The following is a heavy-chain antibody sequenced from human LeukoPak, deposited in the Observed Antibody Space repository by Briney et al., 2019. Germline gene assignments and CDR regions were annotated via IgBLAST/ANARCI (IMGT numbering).Heavy chain of an antibody. Sequence: GGSLRLSCVASGFSLSGYWMYWVRQAPGKGLMYISRNNGDGSTTNYADVVKGRFTMSRDNVKNTLYLQMNSLRAEDTAVYYCAKDGGLWVSAHWGDSWGRGTLVTVSS. J-gene: IGHJ4*02. V-gene: IGHV3-74*01. D-gene: IGHD7-27*01. CDR3: AKDGGLWVSAHWGDS. CDR1: GFSLSGYW. CDR2: NNGDGSTT.